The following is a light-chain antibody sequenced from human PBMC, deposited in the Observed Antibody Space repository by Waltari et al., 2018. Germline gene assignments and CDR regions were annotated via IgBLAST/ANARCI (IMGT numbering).Light chain of an antibody. Sequence: QSALTQPRSVSGSSGQSVTISCSGSSSGVGVYGFTSCYQHHPDKAPKLIIYDVTKRPSGVPDRFSGSKSGNTASLTISGLQADDEADYYCSSYTPTSFWVFGGGTKLTVL. CDR3: SSYTPTSFWV. CDR1: SSGVGVYGF. CDR2: DVT. V-gene: IGLV2-11*01. J-gene: IGLJ3*02.